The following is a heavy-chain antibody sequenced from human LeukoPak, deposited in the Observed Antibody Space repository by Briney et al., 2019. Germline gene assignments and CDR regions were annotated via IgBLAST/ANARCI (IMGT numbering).Heavy chain of an antibody. Sequence: GGSLRLSCAASGFTFSNYEMNWVRQAPGKGLEWVSYISGSGKNIYYADSVKGRFTISRDNAKNSLYLRMNSLRAEDTAVYYCGRQAAPDYWGQGTLVTVSS. CDR3: GRQAAPDY. V-gene: IGHV3-48*03. CDR2: ISGSGKNI. CDR1: GFTFSNYE. J-gene: IGHJ4*02. D-gene: IGHD6-13*01.